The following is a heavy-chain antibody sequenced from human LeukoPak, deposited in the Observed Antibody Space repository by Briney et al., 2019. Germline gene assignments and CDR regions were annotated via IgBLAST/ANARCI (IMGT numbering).Heavy chain of an antibody. V-gene: IGHV4-59*01. D-gene: IGHD2-2*01. Sequence: SETLSLTCSVSGGSISSYYWSWIRQPPGKGLEWIGYIYYSGSTNYNPSLKSRVTISVDTSKNQFSLKLSSVTAADTAVYYCARGYCSSTSCVYDPWGQGTLVTVSS. CDR2: IYYSGST. J-gene: IGHJ5*02. CDR1: GGSISSYY. CDR3: ARGYCSSTSCVYDP.